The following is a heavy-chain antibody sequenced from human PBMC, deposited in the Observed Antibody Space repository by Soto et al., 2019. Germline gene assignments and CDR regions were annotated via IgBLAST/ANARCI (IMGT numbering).Heavy chain of an antibody. J-gene: IGHJ4*02. CDR3: AITRYDGDDCDS. V-gene: IGHV4-4*02. CDR1: SGSITSSNW. CDR2: VSHNGYS. Sequence: QVQLQESGPGLMKPSGTLSLTCTVASGSITSSNWWSWVRQPPGKGLEWIGEVSHNGYSHPVSSLRFRVTISIDKSRIQFSLRLTSVTAADPAVYYCAITRYDGDDCDSWGQGTLVAVSS. D-gene: IGHD5-12*01.